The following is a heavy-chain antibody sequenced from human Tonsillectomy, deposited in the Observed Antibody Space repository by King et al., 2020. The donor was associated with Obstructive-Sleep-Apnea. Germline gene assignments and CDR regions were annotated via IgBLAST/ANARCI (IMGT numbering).Heavy chain of an antibody. V-gene: IGHV3-23*04. D-gene: IGHD2-2*01. J-gene: IGHJ5*02. CDR3: AKRDIVVVPAAVYNWFDP. CDR2: ISGSGGST. CDR1: GFTFSSYA. Sequence: VQLVESGGGLVQPGGSLRLSCAASGFTFSSYAMSWVRQAPGKGLEWVSAISGSGGSTYYADSVKGRFTISRDNSKNTLYLQMNSLRAEDTAVYYCAKRDIVVVPAAVYNWFDPWGQGTLVTVSS.